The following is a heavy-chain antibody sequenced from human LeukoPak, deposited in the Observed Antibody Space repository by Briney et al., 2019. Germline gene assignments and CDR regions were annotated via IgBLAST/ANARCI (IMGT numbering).Heavy chain of an antibody. CDR3: ARGGGYSYGLNAFDI. J-gene: IGHJ3*02. V-gene: IGHV3-21*04. CDR2: ISSSSSYI. Sequence: GGSLRLSCAASGFTFSSYSMNWVRQAPGKGLEWVSSISSSSSYIYYADSVKGRFTISRDNSKNTLYLQMNGLRAEDTAVYFCARGGGYSYGLNAFDIWGQGTMVTVSS. D-gene: IGHD5-18*01. CDR1: GFTFSSYS.